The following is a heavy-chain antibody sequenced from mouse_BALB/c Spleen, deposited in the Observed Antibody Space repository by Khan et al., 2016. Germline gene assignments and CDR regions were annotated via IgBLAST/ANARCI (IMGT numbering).Heavy chain of an antibody. CDR3: ARRGPIFYYGSSFGN. Sequence: VQLQQSGAEIVKPGASVKLSCTASGFNIKDTYMHWVRQRPEQGLEWIGRIDPANVNSKYDPNFQGKATITADTSSNTAYLQLSGLTSEDTAVYFCARRGPIFYYGSSFGNWGQGTALTVSA. J-gene: IGHJ2*01. V-gene: IGHV14-3*02. CDR2: IDPANVNS. D-gene: IGHD1-1*01. CDR1: GFNIKDTY.